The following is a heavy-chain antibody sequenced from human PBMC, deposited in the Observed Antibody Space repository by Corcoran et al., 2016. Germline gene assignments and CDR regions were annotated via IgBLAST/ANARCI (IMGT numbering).Heavy chain of an antibody. CDR2: IWYDGSNE. CDR1: GFTFSTYG. D-gene: IGHD5-12*01. CDR3: ARDSCGYDLFRYYYARDV. J-gene: IGHJ6*02. Sequence: QVQLVESGGGVVQPGRSLDLSCAASGFTFSTYGMHWVRQAPGKGLEWVAVIWYDGSNEYYADSVKGRFTISRDNSKNTLYLQMNSLRAEEMAVYYCARDSCGYDLFRYYYARDVWGQGTTVTGSS. V-gene: IGHV3-33*01.